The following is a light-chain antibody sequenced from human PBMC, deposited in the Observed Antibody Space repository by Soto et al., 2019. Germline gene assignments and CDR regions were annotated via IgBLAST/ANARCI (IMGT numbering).Light chain of an antibody. CDR2: GAS. Sequence: EVVMTQSPATLSLSPGERAILSCRASQSVSSDLAWYQQKPGQAPRPLIYGASTRATDIPARFSGGGSGTEFTLTISNLQSEDFGIYYCQQYNDWPPITFGPGTKVDIK. CDR3: QQYNDWPPIT. CDR1: QSVSSD. V-gene: IGKV3-15*01. J-gene: IGKJ3*01.